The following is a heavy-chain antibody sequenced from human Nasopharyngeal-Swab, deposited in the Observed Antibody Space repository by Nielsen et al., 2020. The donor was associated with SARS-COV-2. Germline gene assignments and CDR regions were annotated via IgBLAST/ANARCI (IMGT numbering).Heavy chain of an antibody. D-gene: IGHD6-13*01. CDR3: ARGTGSSTTYYWFSP. J-gene: IGHJ5*02. V-gene: IGHV3-48*03. CDR2: ISCSGSHI. CDR1: GFSFNIYE. Sequence: GEFLKISCAASGFSFNIYEMNWVRPAPGKGLEWLSSISCSGSHIYYADSVKGRFTISRDNAKHSLYLQISSLRAEETAVYYCARGTGSSTTYYWFSPRGQRTLVTVSS.